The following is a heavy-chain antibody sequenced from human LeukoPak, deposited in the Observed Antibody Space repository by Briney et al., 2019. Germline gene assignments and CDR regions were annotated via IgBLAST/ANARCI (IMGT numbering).Heavy chain of an antibody. CDR3: ARDDRGVIQDPPYYFDY. D-gene: IGHD3-10*01. Sequence: GGSLRLSCAASGFTFSSYWMSWVRQGPGKGLEWVANIKQDGSEKYYVDSVKGRFTISRDNAKNSLYLQMNSLRAEDTAVYYCARDDRGVIQDPPYYFDYWGQGTLVTVSS. J-gene: IGHJ4*02. CDR2: IKQDGSEK. CDR1: GFTFSSYW. V-gene: IGHV3-7*01.